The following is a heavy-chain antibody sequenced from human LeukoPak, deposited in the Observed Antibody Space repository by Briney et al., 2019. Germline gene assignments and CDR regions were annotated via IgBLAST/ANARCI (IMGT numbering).Heavy chain of an antibody. D-gene: IGHD6-19*01. CDR1: GGSISSGSYY. Sequence: SETLSLTCTVSGGSISSGSYYWSWIRQPAGKGLEWIGRIYTSGSTNYNPSLKSRVTISVDTSKNQFSLKLSSVTAADTAVYYCARGTEVIAVAGYYYFDYWGQGTLVTVSS. CDR3: ARGTEVIAVAGYYYFDY. CDR2: IYTSGST. J-gene: IGHJ4*02. V-gene: IGHV4-61*02.